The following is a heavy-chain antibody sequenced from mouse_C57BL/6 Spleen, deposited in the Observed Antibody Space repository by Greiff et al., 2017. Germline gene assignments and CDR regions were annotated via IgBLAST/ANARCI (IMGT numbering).Heavy chain of an antibody. CDR3: SSSHGNRFRYAMGS. J-gene: IGHJ4*01. D-gene: IGHD1-1*01. CDR1: GYAFSSYW. V-gene: IGHV1-80*01. Sequence: QVQLQQSGAELVKPGASVKISCKASGYAFSSYWMNWVKQRPGKGLEWIGQIYPGDGDTNYNGKFKGKATLTADKSSSTAYMQLSNLTSEDAAVYYFSSSHGNRFRYAMGSWGQGPSLTVSS. CDR2: IYPGDGDT.